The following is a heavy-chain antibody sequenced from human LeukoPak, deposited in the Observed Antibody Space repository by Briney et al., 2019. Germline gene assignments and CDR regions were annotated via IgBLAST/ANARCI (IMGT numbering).Heavy chain of an antibody. Sequence: PSETLSLTCAVHGGSFSSYYWSGCRQPPGKGRVGRGEINHSGSTNYNPSLKSRVTISVDTSQNQSALELSSVTAADTAVYCCARRRRSSSSGYYYYMDVWGKGTT. J-gene: IGHJ6*03. CDR2: INHSGST. CDR3: ARRRRSSSSGYYYYMDV. V-gene: IGHV4-34*01. CDR1: GGSFSSYY. D-gene: IGHD6-13*01.